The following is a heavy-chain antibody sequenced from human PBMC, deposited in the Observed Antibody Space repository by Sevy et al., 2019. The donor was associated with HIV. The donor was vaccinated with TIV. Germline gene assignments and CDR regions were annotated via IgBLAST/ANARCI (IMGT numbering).Heavy chain of an antibody. CDR1: GFTFSSYA. D-gene: IGHD6-13*01. Sequence: GGSLRLSCAASGFTFSSYAMSWVRQAPGKGLEWVSAISGSGGSTYYADSVKGRFTISRDNSKNTLYLQMNSLRAEDTAVYYCAKDPGYSSSWYGVGADYWGQGTLVTVSS. J-gene: IGHJ4*02. V-gene: IGHV3-23*01. CDR2: ISGSGGST. CDR3: AKDPGYSSSWYGVGADY.